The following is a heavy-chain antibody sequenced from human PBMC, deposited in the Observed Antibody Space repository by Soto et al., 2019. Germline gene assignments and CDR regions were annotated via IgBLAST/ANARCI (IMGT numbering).Heavy chain of an antibody. CDR1: GYSFTSYW. Sequence: PGESLKISCKCSGYSFTSYWIGWVRQMPGKGLEWMGIIYPGDSDTRYSPSFQGQVTISADKSISTAYLQWSSLKASDTAMYYCASPYSSSWLSLDYWGQGTLVTVSS. CDR2: IYPGDSDT. CDR3: ASPYSSSWLSLDY. V-gene: IGHV5-51*01. D-gene: IGHD6-13*01. J-gene: IGHJ4*02.